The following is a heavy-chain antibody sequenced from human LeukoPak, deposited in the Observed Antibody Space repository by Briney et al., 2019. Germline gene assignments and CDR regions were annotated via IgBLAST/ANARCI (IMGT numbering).Heavy chain of an antibody. Sequence: PSQTLSLTCTVSGDSISSGDYYWSWIRQPPGKGLEWIGNTYYSGSSFYNPSLKSRLTISVDTSKNQFSLKLSSVTAADTAVYYCARDHGDYVGYFDYWGQGSLVTVSS. D-gene: IGHD4-17*01. CDR2: TYYSGSS. CDR3: ARDHGDYVGYFDY. J-gene: IGHJ4*02. V-gene: IGHV4-30-4*01. CDR1: GDSISSGDYY.